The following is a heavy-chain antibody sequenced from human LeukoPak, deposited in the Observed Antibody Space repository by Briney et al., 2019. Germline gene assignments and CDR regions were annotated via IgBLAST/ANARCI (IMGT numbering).Heavy chain of an antibody. CDR3: ARDRIFGVVSDFDY. CDR2: ISSSSSTI. Sequence: GGSLRLSCAASGFTFSSYSMKWVRQAPGKGLEWVSYISSSSSTIYYADSVKGRFTISRDNAKNSLYLQMNSLRAEDTAVYYCARDRIFGVVSDFDYWGQGTLVTVSS. D-gene: IGHD3-3*02. J-gene: IGHJ4*02. CDR1: GFTFSSYS. V-gene: IGHV3-48*01.